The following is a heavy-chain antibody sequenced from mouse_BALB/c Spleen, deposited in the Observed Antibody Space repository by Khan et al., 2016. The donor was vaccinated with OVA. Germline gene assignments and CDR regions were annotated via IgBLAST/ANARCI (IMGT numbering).Heavy chain of an antibody. CDR1: GYTFTNYG. V-gene: IGHV9-3-1*01. CDR2: INTYTGEP. J-gene: IGHJ1*01. CDR3: ARAATYYDFGYWYFDV. Sequence: QIQLVQSGPELKKPGETVKISCKASGYTFTNYGMTWVKQAPGKGLKWMGWINTYTGEPTYADDFKGRFAFSLETSASTAYLQINNLKNEDTATYCCARAATYYDFGYWYFDVWGAGTTVTVSS. D-gene: IGHD2-4*01.